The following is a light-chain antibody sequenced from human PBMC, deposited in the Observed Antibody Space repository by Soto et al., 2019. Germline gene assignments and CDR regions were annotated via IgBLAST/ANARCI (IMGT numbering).Light chain of an antibody. CDR2: DAS. Sequence: DIHMTQSPSTLPASVGDRVTITCRASQSISNWLAWYQQKPGKAPNLLIYDASSLKSGVPSRFSGSGSGTEFTLTISSLQPDDFASYYCQQYNSYPWTFGQGTKVDVK. V-gene: IGKV1-5*01. J-gene: IGKJ1*01. CDR1: QSISNW. CDR3: QQYNSYPWT.